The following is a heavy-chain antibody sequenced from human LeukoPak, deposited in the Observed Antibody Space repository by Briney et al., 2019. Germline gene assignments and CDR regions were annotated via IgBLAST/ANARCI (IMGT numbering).Heavy chain of an antibody. D-gene: IGHD4-23*01. CDR2: IYYSGST. CDR3: ARHTTVVPPHYFDY. V-gene: IGHV4-59*08. Sequence: SETLSLTCTVSGGSISSYYWSWIRQPPGKGLEWIRYIYYSGSTNYNPSLKSRVTISLDTSKNQISLKLSSVTAADTAVYYCARHTTVVPPHYFDYWGQGTLVTVSS. J-gene: IGHJ4*02. CDR1: GGSISSYY.